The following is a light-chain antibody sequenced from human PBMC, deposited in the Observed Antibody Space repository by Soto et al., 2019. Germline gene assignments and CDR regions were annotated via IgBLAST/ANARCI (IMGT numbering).Light chain of an antibody. CDR1: SSNIGSNT. J-gene: IGLJ2*01. CDR2: SNN. CDR3: VACDDSLNGYVV. Sequence: QSVLTQPPSASGTPGQRVTISCSGSSSNIGSNTVNWYQQLPGTAPKLVIYSNNQRPSGVPDRFSGSKSGTSASLAISGLQSEDEADYYCVACDDSLNGYVVSGRGTEVTVL. V-gene: IGLV1-44*01.